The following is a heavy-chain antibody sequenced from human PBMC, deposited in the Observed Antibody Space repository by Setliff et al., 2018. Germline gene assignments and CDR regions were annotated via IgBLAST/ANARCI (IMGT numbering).Heavy chain of an antibody. D-gene: IGHD3-10*01. V-gene: IGHV1-69*10. CDR1: GGPFNNSA. CDR3: ARGSGSPNWFDP. Sequence: GASVKVSCKSSGGPFNNSALSWVRQAPGQGLEWMGGIIPIFALTNYAEKFQGRVTITADKSTSTAYMELSSLRSEDTAVYYCARGSGSPNWFDPWGQGTLVTVSS. J-gene: IGHJ5*02. CDR2: IIPIFALT.